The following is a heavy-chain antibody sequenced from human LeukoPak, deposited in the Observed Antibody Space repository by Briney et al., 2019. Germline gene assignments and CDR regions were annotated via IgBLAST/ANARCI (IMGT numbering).Heavy chain of an antibody. CDR1: GFTFSSYA. CDR3: AKSSYGDYVSFDY. CDR2: ISGSGGST. J-gene: IGHJ4*02. V-gene: IGHV3-23*01. Sequence: PGGSLRLSCAAFGFTFSSYAMSWVRQAPGKGPEWVSVISGSGGSTYYADSVKGRFTISRDNSKNTLYLQMNSLRAEDTAVYYCAKSSYGDYVSFDYWGQGTLVTVSS. D-gene: IGHD4-17*01.